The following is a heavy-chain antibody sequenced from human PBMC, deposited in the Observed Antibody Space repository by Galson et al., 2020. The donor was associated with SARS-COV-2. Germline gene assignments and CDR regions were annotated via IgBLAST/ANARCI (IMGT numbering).Heavy chain of an antibody. CDR3: ASWYGSGSYYIVGTKWSYDYGMDV. V-gene: IGHV3-21*01. J-gene: IGHJ6*02. CDR2: ISSSSSYI. CDR1: GFTFSSYS. D-gene: IGHD3-10*01. Sequence: GGSLRLSCAASGFTFSSYSMNWVRQAPGKGLEWVSYISSSSSYIYYADSVKGRFTISRDNAKNSLYLQMNSLRAEDTAVYYCASWYGSGSYYIVGTKWSYDYGMDVGGQGTTVTVSS.